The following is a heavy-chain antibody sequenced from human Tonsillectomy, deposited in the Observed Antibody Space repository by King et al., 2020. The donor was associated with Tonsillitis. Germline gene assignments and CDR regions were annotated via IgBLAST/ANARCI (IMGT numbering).Heavy chain of an antibody. Sequence: QLQESGPGLVKPSETLSLTCTVSGGSISSRSYYWGWIRQPPGKGLEWIGSIFYGGSTYYNPSLKSRVTISVDTSKNQFSLKLNSVTAADTAVYYCARRGLTRYLGLNWFDPWGQGTLVTGSS. CDR1: GGSISSRSYY. CDR2: IFYGGST. V-gene: IGHV4-39*01. J-gene: IGHJ5*02. D-gene: IGHD3-9*01. CDR3: ARRGLTRYLGLNWFDP.